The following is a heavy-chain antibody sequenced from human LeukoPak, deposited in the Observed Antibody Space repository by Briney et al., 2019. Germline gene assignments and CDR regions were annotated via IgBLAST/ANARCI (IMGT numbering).Heavy chain of an antibody. D-gene: IGHD1-14*01. J-gene: IGHJ2*01. CDR1: GGSFSVYY. Sequence: SETLSLTCAVYGGSFSVYYWRWIRHPPPKGVEWIEEINHRRSTNYNPSLKSRVTMSVDTSKNQFSLNLSSVTAADTAVYYCARYTDWYFDLWGRGTLVTVSS. CDR3: ARYTDWYFDL. CDR2: INHRRST. V-gene: IGHV4-34*01.